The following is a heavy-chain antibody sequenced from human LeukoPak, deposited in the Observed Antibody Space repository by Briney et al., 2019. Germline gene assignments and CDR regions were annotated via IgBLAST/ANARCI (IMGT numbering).Heavy chain of an antibody. D-gene: IGHD6-6*01. V-gene: IGHV1-69*06. Sequence: SVKVSCKASGGTFSSYAISWVRQAPGQGLEWMGGIIPMFGTANYAQKFQGRVTITAGKSTSTAYMELSSLRSEDTAVYYCARDPPGRPYSSSSYGWGQGTLVTVSS. CDR1: GGTFSSYA. J-gene: IGHJ4*02. CDR2: IIPMFGTA. CDR3: ARDPPGRPYSSSSYG.